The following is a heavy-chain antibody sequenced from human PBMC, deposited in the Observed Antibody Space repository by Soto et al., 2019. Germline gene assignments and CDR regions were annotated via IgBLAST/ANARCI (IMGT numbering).Heavy chain of an antibody. V-gene: IGHV4-38-2*02. CDR2: IYHSGST. CDR1: GYSISIGYY. CDR3: ARDGITGTTDYYGMDV. Sequence: LSLTCAVSGYSISIGYYWGWIRQPAGKGLEWIGSIYHSGSTYYNPSLKSRVTISVDTSKNQFSLKLSSVTAADTAVYYCARDGITGTTDYYGMDVWGQGTTVTVSS. D-gene: IGHD1-7*01. J-gene: IGHJ6*02.